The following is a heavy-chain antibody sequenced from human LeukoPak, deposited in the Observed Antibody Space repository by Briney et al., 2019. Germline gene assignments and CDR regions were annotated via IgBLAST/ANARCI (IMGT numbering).Heavy chain of an antibody. J-gene: IGHJ3*02. CDR1: ARSISSGGSY. V-gene: IGHV4-31*02. CDR3: AREKGIAARDAFDI. D-gene: IGHD6-13*01. CDR2: IYYSGST. Sequence: PSETLSLTWPVAARSISSGGSYWGWIRQPPGKGLEWFGYIYYSGSTYYNPSRKSRVTISVDTSKNQFALKLSSVTAGDTAVYYCAREKGIAARDAFDIWGQGTMVTVSS.